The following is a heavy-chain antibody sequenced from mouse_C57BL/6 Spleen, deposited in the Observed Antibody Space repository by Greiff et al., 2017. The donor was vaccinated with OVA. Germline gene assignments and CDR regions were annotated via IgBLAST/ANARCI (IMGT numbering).Heavy chain of an antibody. D-gene: IGHD4-1*01. Sequence: QVQLQQSGAELVRPGASVTLSCKASGYTFTDYEMHWVKQTPVHGLEWIGTIDPETGGTAYNQKFKGQVIMTADKDSSTAYVELRILTSEDSAVYYCTSGTWVLDYWGQGTTLTVSS. J-gene: IGHJ2*01. V-gene: IGHV1-15*01. CDR2: IDPETGGT. CDR1: GYTFTDYE. CDR3: TSGTWVLDY.